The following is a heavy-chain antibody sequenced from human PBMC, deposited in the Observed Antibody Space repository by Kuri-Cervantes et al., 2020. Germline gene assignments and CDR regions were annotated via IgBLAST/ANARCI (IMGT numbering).Heavy chain of an antibody. CDR3: ARGGGSYSGGFDP. V-gene: IGHV4-59*01. D-gene: IGHD1-26*01. CDR2: IYYSGST. CDR1: GGSISSYY. Sequence: SETLSLTCTVSGGSISSYYWSWIRQPSGQGLEWIGYIYYSGSTNYNPSLKGRVTISVDTSKNQFSLKLSSVTAADTAVYYCARGGGSYSGGFDPWGQGTLVTVSS. J-gene: IGHJ5*02.